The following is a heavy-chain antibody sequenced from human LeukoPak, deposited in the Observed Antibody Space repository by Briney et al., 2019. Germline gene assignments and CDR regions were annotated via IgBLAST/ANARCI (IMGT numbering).Heavy chain of an antibody. Sequence: SETLSLTCTVSGGSISSGCYYWSWIRQPAGKGLDWIGRIYTGGSTNYNPSLKSRVTISVDTSKSQFSLKMSSVTAADTAVYYCARDHRIGAVADTDAFDIWGQGTMVTVSS. J-gene: IGHJ3*02. CDR3: ARDHRIGAVADTDAFDI. CDR2: IYTGGST. V-gene: IGHV4-61*02. CDR1: GGSISSGCYY. D-gene: IGHD6-19*01.